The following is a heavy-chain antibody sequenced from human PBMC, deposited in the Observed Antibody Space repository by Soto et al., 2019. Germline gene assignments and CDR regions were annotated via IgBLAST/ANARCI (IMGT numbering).Heavy chain of an antibody. Sequence: GGSLRLSCAASGFTLSNAWMSWVRQAPGKGLEWVGRIKSKTDVGTTDYATPVKGIFTISRDDSKNTLYLQMNSLKTKDTALYYCTTDRAYQYCYDSSVYVDYWGQGTLVTVSS. CDR2: IKSKTDVGTT. J-gene: IGHJ4*02. V-gene: IGHV3-15*01. CDR1: GFTLSNAW. D-gene: IGHD3-22*01. CDR3: TTDRAYQYCYDSSVYVDY.